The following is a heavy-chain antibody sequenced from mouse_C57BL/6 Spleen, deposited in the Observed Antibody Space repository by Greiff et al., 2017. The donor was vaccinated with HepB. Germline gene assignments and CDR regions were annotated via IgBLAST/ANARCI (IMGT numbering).Heavy chain of an antibody. Sequence: QVQLKESGAELVKPGASVKISCKASGYAFSSYWMNWVKQRPGKGLEWIGQIYPGDGDTNYNGKFKGKATLTADKSSSTAYMQLSSLTSEDSAVYFCARLITTVVGDWYFDVWGTGTTVTVSS. V-gene: IGHV1-80*01. CDR2: IYPGDGDT. D-gene: IGHD1-1*01. CDR3: ARLITTVVGDWYFDV. CDR1: GYAFSSYW. J-gene: IGHJ1*03.